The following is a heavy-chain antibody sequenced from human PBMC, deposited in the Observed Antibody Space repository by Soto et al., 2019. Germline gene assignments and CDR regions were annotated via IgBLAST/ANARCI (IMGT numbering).Heavy chain of an antibody. CDR1: GFTFSDYY. CDR3: ARISCSSTSCSGPGWFDP. D-gene: IGHD2-2*01. J-gene: IGHJ5*02. Sequence: QVELVESGGGLVKPGGSLRLSCAASGFTFSDYYMSWIRQAPGKGLEWVSYISSSGSTIYYADSVKGRFTISRDNAKNSLYLQMNSLRAEDTAVYYCARISCSSTSCSGPGWFDPWGQGTLVTVSS. CDR2: ISSSGSTI. V-gene: IGHV3-11*01.